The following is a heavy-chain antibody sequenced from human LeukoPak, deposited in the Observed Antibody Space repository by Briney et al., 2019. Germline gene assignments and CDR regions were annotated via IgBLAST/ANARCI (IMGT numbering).Heavy chain of an antibody. V-gene: IGHV3-30*04. Sequence: SGGSLRLSCAASEFTFSSFTMHWVRQAPGKGLEWVAVISYDGRNKYYADSVKGRFTIYRDNSKNTLYLQMNSLRPEDTAVYYCARAPLHSNGWSFDYWGQGTLVTVSS. J-gene: IGHJ4*02. D-gene: IGHD6-19*01. CDR1: EFTFSSFT. CDR3: ARAPLHSNGWSFDY. CDR2: ISYDGRNK.